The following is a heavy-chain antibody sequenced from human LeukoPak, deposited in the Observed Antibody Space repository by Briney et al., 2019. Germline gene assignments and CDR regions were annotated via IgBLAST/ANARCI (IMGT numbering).Heavy chain of an antibody. D-gene: IGHD5-18*01. CDR2: ISTSSSYI. V-gene: IGHV3-21*01. J-gene: IGHJ4*02. CDR3: ARLSRGYSYGF. Sequence: GGSLRLSCTASGFTFSSYSMNWVRQAPGKGLEWVSSISTSSSYIYYADSVKGRFTISRDNARNSLYLQMNTLRAEDTAVYYCARLSRGYSYGFWGQGTLVTVSS. CDR1: GFTFSSYS.